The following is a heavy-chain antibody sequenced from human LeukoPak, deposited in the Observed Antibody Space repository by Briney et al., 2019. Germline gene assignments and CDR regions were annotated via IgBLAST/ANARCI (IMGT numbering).Heavy chain of an antibody. Sequence: SETLSLTCTVSGGSISSSSYYWGWIRQPPGKGLEWIGSIYYSGSTYYNPSLKSRVTISVDTSKNQFSLKLSSVTAADTAVYYCARGTITMVRGVIITYYYYYMDVWGKGTTVTVSS. D-gene: IGHD3-10*01. V-gene: IGHV4-39*07. J-gene: IGHJ6*03. CDR3: ARGTITMVRGVIITYYYYYMDV. CDR2: IYYSGST. CDR1: GGSISSSSYY.